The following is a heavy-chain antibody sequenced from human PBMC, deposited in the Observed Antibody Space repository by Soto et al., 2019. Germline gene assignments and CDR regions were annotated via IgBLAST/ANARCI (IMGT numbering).Heavy chain of an antibody. V-gene: IGHV5-51*01. Sequence: PGESLKISCKGSGYSITNYWITWVRQMPGKGLEWMGIIYPGDSDITYSPSFQGQVTISADKSISTAYLQWSSLMASDNAICYCSFVVRGGTTEAHDFDYWGQGTLVTVCS. J-gene: IGHJ4*02. CDR3: SFVVRGGTTEAHDFDY. CDR2: IYPGDSDI. CDR1: GYSITNYW. D-gene: IGHD3-10*01.